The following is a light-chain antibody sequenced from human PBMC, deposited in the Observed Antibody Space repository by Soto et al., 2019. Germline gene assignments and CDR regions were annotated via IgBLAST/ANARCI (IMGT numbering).Light chain of an antibody. J-gene: IGLJ2*01. CDR3: SSYAGNNIVV. V-gene: IGLV2-8*01. CDR2: EVS. CDR1: SSDVGAYNY. Sequence: QSALTQPASVSGSPGQSITISCNGSSSDVGAYNYVSWYQQHPGTAPKLVIYEVSERPSAVPDRFSGSKSGNTASLTVSGLQADDEADYYCSSYAGNNIVVFGGGTKLTVL.